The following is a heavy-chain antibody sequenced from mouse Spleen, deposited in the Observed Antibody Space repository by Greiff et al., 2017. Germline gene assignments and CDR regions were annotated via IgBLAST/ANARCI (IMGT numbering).Heavy chain of an antibody. CDR1: GYTFTSYW. Sequence: QVQLKQPGAELVMPGASVKLSCKASGYTFTSYWMHWVKQRPGQGLEWIGEIDPSDSYTNYNQKFKGKATLTVDKSSSTAYMQLSSLTSEDSAVYYCARPYLRGYFDVWGAGTTVTVSS. V-gene: IGHV1-69*01. CDR2: IDPSDSYT. J-gene: IGHJ1*01. CDR3: ARPYLRGYFDV.